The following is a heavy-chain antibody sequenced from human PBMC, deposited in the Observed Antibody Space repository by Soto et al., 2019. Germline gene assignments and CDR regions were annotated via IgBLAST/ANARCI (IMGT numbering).Heavy chain of an antibody. CDR2: TSYDGSDK. V-gene: IGHV3-30*19. CDR3: ARWGTTGGLDV. D-gene: IGHD3-16*01. J-gene: IGHJ1*01. Sequence: ESGGGVVQPGTSLRVSCVGSGFTFRSHVMHWVRQAPGKGLEWVALTSYDGSDKYYDDSVRGRFTISRDNSRNTVDLQMDSLRLEDTALYYCARWGTTGGLDVWGQGTLVSVSS. CDR1: GFTFRSHV.